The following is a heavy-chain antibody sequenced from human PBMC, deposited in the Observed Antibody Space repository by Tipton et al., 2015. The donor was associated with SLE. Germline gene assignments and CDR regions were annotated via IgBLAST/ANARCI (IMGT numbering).Heavy chain of an antibody. CDR2: INHSGST. Sequence: TLSLTCTVSGGSISSYYWSWIRQPPGKGLEWIGEINHSGSTNYNPSLKSRVTISVDTSKNQFSLKLSSVTAADTAVYYCATRNVPAAANWFDPWGQGTLVTVSS. CDR3: ATRNVPAAANWFDP. D-gene: IGHD2-2*01. CDR1: GGSISSYY. J-gene: IGHJ5*02. V-gene: IGHV4-34*01.